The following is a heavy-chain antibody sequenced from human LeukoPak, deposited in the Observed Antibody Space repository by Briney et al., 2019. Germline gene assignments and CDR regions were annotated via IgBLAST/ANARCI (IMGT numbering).Heavy chain of an antibody. D-gene: IGHD1-20*01. CDR2: TYYSGST. CDR3: ARVRNWNPYHTFDY. J-gene: IGHJ4*02. Sequence: SETLSLTCTVSGGSISSGGYYWSWIRQHPGKGLEWIGYTYYSGSTYYNPSLKSRVTISVDTSKNQFSLKLSSVTAADTAVYYCARVRNWNPYHTFDYWGQGTLVTVSS. V-gene: IGHV4-31*03. CDR1: GGSISSGGYY.